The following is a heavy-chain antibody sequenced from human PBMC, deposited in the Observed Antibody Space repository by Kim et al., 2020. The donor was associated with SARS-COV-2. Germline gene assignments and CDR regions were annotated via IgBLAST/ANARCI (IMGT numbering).Heavy chain of an antibody. J-gene: IGHJ6*02. CDR2: IYYTGTP. CDR3: ARHLDASDPFYTLAY. D-gene: IGHD3-16*01. V-gene: IGHV4-59*08. CDR1: GASIDSLF. Sequence: SQTLSLTCSVSGASIDSLFWGWVRQTPEKGLEWIASIYYTGTPHYNPSLMSRVAISLDKSRNRFSLRLTSVTAADTATYFCARHLDASDPFYTLAYWGQGISVTLSS.